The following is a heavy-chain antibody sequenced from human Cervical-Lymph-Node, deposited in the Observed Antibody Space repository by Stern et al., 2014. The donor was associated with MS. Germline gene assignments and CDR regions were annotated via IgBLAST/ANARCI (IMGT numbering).Heavy chain of an antibody. D-gene: IGHD6-6*01. J-gene: IGHJ4*02. Sequence: VQLVESGGGLVPPAGALRLSCTASGFSFSNYAMTWVRQASGKGLEWVSTISGSGSTTYYPGSVEGRFTISRDNSKNTLSLQMISLRGEDTALYHCATQEYTGSLPEYWGQGAPVTVSS. CDR1: GFSFSNYA. CDR3: ATQEYTGSLPEY. V-gene: IGHV3-23*04. CDR2: ISGSGSTT.